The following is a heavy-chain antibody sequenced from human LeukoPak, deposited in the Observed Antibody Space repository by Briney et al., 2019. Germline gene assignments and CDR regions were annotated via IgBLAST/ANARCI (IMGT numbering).Heavy chain of an antibody. J-gene: IGHJ3*01. CDR2: VSNDVICTIST. Sequence: GGSLRLSCEASGFTFSTHWMHWVRQVPGKGLVWISRVSNDVICTISTSYADSVKGRFAISRDNAKNTLYLQMNSLIAEDTAVYYCARAVAGTRNAFDLWGQGTMVTVSS. CDR3: ARAVAGTRNAFDL. V-gene: IGHV3-74*01. D-gene: IGHD6-19*01. CDR1: GFTFSTHW.